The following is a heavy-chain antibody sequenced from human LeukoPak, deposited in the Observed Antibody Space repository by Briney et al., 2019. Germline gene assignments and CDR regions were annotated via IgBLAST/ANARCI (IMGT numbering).Heavy chain of an antibody. J-gene: IGHJ3*02. D-gene: IGHD2-15*01. Sequence: ASVKVSCKASGYTFSSYGISWVRQAPGQGLEWMGWISAYNGNTNYVQKLQGRVSMTTDTSTSTAYMELSSLRSEDTAVYYCAGCSGGSCYGDAFDIWGQGTMVTVSS. CDR1: GYTFSSYG. V-gene: IGHV1-18*01. CDR2: ISAYNGNT. CDR3: AGCSGGSCYGDAFDI.